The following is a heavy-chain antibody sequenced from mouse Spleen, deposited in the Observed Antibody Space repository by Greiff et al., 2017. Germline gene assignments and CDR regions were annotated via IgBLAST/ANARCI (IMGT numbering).Heavy chain of an antibody. CDR1: GFTFSSYA. D-gene: IGHD4-1*01. J-gene: IGHJ2*01. CDR3: ARHSGTGFDY. Sequence: EVQVVESGGGLVKPGGSLKLSCAASGFTFSSYAMSWVRQTPEKRLEWVATISSGGSYTYYPDSVKGRFTISRDNAKNTLYLQMSSLRSEDTAMYYCARHSGTGFDYWGQGTTLTVSS. CDR2: ISSGGSYT. V-gene: IGHV5-9-3*01.